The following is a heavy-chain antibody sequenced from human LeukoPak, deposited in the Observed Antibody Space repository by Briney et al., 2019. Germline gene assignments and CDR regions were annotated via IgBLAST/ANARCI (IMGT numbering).Heavy chain of an antibody. J-gene: IGHJ5*02. CDR1: GYTFTSHG. CDR2: ISAYNGNT. V-gene: IGHV1-18*01. Sequence: ASVKVSCKASGYTFTSHGISWVRQAPGQGLEWMGWISAYNGNTNYAQKFQGRVTMTRDTSISTAYMELSRLRSDDTAVYYCARGVLLGYCSSTSCYGNWFDPWGQGTLVTVSS. CDR3: ARGVLLGYCSSTSCYGNWFDP. D-gene: IGHD2-2*01.